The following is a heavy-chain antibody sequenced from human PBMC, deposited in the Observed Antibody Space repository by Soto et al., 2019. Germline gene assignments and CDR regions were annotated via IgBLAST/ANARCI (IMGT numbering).Heavy chain of an antibody. CDR1: GFTFSDYY. V-gene: IGHV3-11*05. Sequence: QVPLVESGGGLVKPGGSLRLSCAASGFTFSDYYMSWIRQAPGKGLEWVSYINSSSSYTNYADSVKGRFTISRDNAKNSLYLQMNSLRAEDTAVYYCARIITAAGGRRDFDLWGRGTLVTVSS. D-gene: IGHD6-13*01. CDR3: ARIITAAGGRRDFDL. J-gene: IGHJ2*01. CDR2: INSSSSYT.